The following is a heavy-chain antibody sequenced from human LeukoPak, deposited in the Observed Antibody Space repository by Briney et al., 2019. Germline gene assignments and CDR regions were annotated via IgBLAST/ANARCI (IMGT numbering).Heavy chain of an antibody. V-gene: IGHV4-61*02. J-gene: IGHJ4*02. D-gene: IGHD6-13*01. Sequence: SQTLSLTCTVSGGSFSSDGSYWSWIRQSAGKGLEWIGRVYTSGTTNYNASLKSRLTMSLDTSKNQFSLKLSSVTAADTAVYYCARGRGSSSWTDFDYWGQGTLVTVSS. CDR3: ARGRGSSSWTDFDY. CDR2: VYTSGTT. CDR1: GGSFSSDGSY.